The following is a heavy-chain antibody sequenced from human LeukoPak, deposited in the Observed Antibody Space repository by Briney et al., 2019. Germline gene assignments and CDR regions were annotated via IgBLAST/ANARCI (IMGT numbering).Heavy chain of an antibody. Sequence: ASVQVSCKASGYTFTSYDINWVRQATGQGLEWMGWMNPDSDDAGYEPNFQGRVTMTRNTSINTAYMELSSLRSDDTAVYYCARSARYYHILTGPTLDYWGKGTLVSVSS. CDR2: MNPDSDDA. CDR1: GYTFTSYD. J-gene: IGHJ4*02. D-gene: IGHD3-9*01. CDR3: ARSARYYHILTGPTLDY. V-gene: IGHV1-8*01.